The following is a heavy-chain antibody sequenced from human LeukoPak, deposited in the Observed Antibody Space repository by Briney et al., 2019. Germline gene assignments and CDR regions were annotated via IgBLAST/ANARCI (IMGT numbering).Heavy chain of an antibody. Sequence: ASVKVSCKASGYTFTSYGINWVRQAPGQGLEWMGWISGYNGNTNYAQKLQGRVTMTTDTSTSTAYMELRSLRSDDTAAYYCAREHVDTSFDIWGQGTMVTVSS. V-gene: IGHV1-18*01. CDR3: AREHVDTSFDI. D-gene: IGHD5-18*01. J-gene: IGHJ3*02. CDR1: GYTFTSYG. CDR2: ISGYNGNT.